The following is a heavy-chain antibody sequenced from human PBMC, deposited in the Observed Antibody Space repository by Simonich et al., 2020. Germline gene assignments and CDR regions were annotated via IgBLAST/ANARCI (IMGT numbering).Heavy chain of an antibody. J-gene: IGHJ3*02. D-gene: IGHD2-21*01. CDR3: ARNGLVGILKAFDI. CDR2: INPNSGGT. Sequence: QVQLVQSGAEVTKPGASVKVSCKASGYTFTGYYRHWVRQAPGQGLGWMGRINPNSGGTNYGQKFQGRVTMTRDTSISTAYMELSRLRSDDTAVYYCARNGLVGILKAFDIWGQGTMVTVSS. V-gene: IGHV1-2*02. CDR1: GYTFTGYY.